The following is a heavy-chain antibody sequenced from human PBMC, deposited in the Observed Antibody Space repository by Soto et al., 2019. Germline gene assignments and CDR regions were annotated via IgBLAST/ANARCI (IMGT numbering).Heavy chain of an antibody. Sequence: SETLSLPCTVSGGSISSSSCCWVWIRQPPGKGLEWIGSIYYSGSTYYNPSLKRRVNISGDTSKNQFSLKLSSVTAADTAVYYCARPVEMATINVCFAPWGKGTLVPVSS. J-gene: IGHJ5*02. V-gene: IGHV4-39*01. D-gene: IGHD5-12*01. CDR3: ARPVEMATINVCFAP. CDR2: IYYSGST. CDR1: GGSISSSSCC.